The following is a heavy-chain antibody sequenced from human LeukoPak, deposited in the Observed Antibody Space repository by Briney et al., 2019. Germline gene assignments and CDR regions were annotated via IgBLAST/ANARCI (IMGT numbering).Heavy chain of an antibody. D-gene: IGHD6-13*01. V-gene: IGHV1-2*02. Sequence: ASVKVSCKASGYTFTDYYIHWLRQAPGQGLEWLGWISPNSADTTYAQSFHDRVTMTRDTSINTAYMELFRLRSDDTAFYYCARAAYVGANSWPGYWGQGTLVTVSS. CDR1: GYTFTDYY. CDR3: ARAAYVGANSWPGY. CDR2: ISPNSADT. J-gene: IGHJ4*02.